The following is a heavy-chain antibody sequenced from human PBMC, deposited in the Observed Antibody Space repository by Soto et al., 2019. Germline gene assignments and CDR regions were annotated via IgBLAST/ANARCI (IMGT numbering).Heavy chain of an antibody. V-gene: IGHV2-5*02. CDR1: GLSLRTTGVG. D-gene: IGHD2-21*02. Sequence: QVTLKESGPTLVKPTQTLTLTCTVSGLSLRTTGVGVGWVRQPPGKALEWLALLYWDDDKRYSQSLRSRLTIAKDMSEKQVVLTMTNMNTVDKSTYYCVQSRCGGDCLEIYSSHAYNVLDVWGKGTTVTVSS. CDR3: VQSRCGGDCLEIYSSHAYNVLDV. J-gene: IGHJ6*04. CDR2: LYWDDDK.